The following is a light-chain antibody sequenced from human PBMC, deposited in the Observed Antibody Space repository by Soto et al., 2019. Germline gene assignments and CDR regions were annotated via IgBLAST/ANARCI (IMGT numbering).Light chain of an antibody. Sequence: DVVMTQSPLSLPVTLGQPASISCRSSQSLVSSDGNTYLNWFHQRPGQSPRRLIYKVSNRDSGVPDRFSGSGSGTEFTLTISRVEAEDAGVYYCMQAAQWPRTFGPVTKVDIK. CDR3: MQAAQWPRT. V-gene: IGKV2-30*01. CDR2: KVS. CDR1: QSLVSSDGNTY. J-gene: IGKJ3*01.